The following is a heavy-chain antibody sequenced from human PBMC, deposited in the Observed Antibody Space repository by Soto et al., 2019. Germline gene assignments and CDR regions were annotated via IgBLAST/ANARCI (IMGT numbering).Heavy chain of an antibody. CDR1: VFTPTTTP. V-gene: IGHV3-23*01. D-gene: IGHD3-9*01. CDR2: ISGTASRT. Sequence: GGSLRLSCAGSVFTPTTTPLSWVRQPRGKGLEWVTSISGTASRTYYVDSVKGRFFIFRDNSKNTVTRQMNNLTLDDTAVYYCATSFRYFDNWGQGTRVTASS. J-gene: IGHJ4*02. CDR3: ATSFRYFDN.